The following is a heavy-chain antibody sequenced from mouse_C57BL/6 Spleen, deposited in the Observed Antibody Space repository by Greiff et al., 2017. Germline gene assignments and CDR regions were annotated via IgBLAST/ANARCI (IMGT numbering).Heavy chain of an antibody. D-gene: IGHD2-4*01. J-gene: IGHJ2*01. CDR2: LLSGGST. CDR1: GFSLTSYG. V-gene: IGHV2-2*01. Sequence: VKVVESGPGLVQPSQSLSITCTVSGFSLTSYGVHWVSQSPGKGLEWLGVLLSGGSTDYNAAFISGLSICTANYTSQDFVKMNRLQADDAAIYYCARDYDDFDYGGQGTTLTVSS. CDR3: ARDYDDFDY.